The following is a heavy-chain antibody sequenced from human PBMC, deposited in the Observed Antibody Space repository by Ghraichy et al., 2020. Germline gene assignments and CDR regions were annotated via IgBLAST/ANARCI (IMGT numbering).Heavy chain of an antibody. CDR2: IKSDGSDS. Sequence: GGSLRLSCAASGFTFSRHWMSWVRQAPGKGLEWVASIKSDGSDSFYLDSVKGRFTISRDNAENSVSLEMTSLRAEDTAIYYCARDPYGDYEYGGTDYWGRGTLVSVSS. CDR1: GFTFSRHW. D-gene: IGHD4-17*01. CDR3: ARDPYGDYEYGGTDY. V-gene: IGHV3-7*01. J-gene: IGHJ4*02.